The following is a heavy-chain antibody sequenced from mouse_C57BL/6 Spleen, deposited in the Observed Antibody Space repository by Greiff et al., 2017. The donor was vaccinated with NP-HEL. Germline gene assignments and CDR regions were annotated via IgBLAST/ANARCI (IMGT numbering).Heavy chain of an antibody. J-gene: IGHJ3*01. D-gene: IGHD2-3*01. CDR1: GYAFSSYW. CDR3: AGKGYDGYYGLFAY. CDR2: IYPGDGDT. V-gene: IGHV1-80*01. Sequence: VQLQQSGAELVKPGASVKISCKASGYAFSSYWMNWVKQRPGKGLEWIGQIYPGDGDTNYNGKFKGKATLTADKSSSTAYMQLSSLTSEDSAVYLWAGKGYDGYYGLFAYWGQGTLVTVSA.